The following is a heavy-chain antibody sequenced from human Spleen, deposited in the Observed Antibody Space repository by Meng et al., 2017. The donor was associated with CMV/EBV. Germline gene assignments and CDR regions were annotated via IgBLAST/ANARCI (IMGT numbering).Heavy chain of an antibody. V-gene: IGHV4-39*07. CDR1: GASISETSYC. D-gene: IGHD3-16*02. J-gene: IGHJ5*02. CDR3: AKAGETILVIVFDP. Sequence: SGASISETSYCWGWLRQAPGKGLEWIGSISYGGATHYNPSLKSRVSISLDKPKNQFSLRLNSVTAADTATYYCAKAGETILVIVFDPWGQGTLVTVSS. CDR2: ISYGGAT.